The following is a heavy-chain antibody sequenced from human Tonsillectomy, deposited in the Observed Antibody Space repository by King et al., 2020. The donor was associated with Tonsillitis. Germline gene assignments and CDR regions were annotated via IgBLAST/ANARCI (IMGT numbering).Heavy chain of an antibody. J-gene: IGHJ3*01. V-gene: IGHV3-7*03. CDR2: IKQEGSTM. Sequence: VQLVESGGGFVQPGGSLRLSCAASGFPFSGNWMSWVRQAPGKGREWVACIKQEGSTMYYVDSVKGRCTISRDNAQNSLYLQLNSLRTEDTAVYYCARDGPDGWSAFDLWGQGTMVTVSS. CDR3: ARDGPDGWSAFDL. D-gene: IGHD2-15*01. CDR1: GFPFSGNW.